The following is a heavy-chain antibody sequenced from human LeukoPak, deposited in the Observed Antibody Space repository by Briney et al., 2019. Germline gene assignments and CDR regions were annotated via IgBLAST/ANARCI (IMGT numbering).Heavy chain of an antibody. CDR2: IYYSGST. V-gene: IGHV4-59*01. Sequence: SETLSLTCTVSGGSISSYYWGWIRQPPGKGLEWIRYIYYSGSTNYNPSLKSRVTISVDTSKNQFSLKLSSVTAADTAVYYCARDRPNYYDSSGNWFDPWGQGTLVTVSS. CDR1: GGSISSYY. D-gene: IGHD3-22*01. J-gene: IGHJ5*02. CDR3: ARDRPNYYDSSGNWFDP.